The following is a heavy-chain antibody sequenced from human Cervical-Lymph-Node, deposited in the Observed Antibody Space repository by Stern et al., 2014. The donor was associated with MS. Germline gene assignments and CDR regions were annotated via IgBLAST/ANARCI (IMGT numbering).Heavy chain of an antibody. J-gene: IGHJ4*02. D-gene: IGHD1-1*01. CDR3: TRPLAGTTLLFDY. CDR2: INPSGDGT. Sequence: DQLVESGAEVTKPGASVKVSCKASGYTFTGHSMHWVRQAPGQGLEWMGIINPSGDGTTYAQKFQGRLTMTRDTSTSTVYMELSSLRSEDTAVYYCTRPLAGTTLLFDYWGQGTLVTVSS. CDR1: GYTFTGHS. V-gene: IGHV1-46*03.